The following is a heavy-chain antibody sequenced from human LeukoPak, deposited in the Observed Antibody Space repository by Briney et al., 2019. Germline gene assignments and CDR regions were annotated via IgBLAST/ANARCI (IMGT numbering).Heavy chain of an antibody. D-gene: IGHD2-2*01. V-gene: IGHV3-7*01. Sequence: GGSLRLPCAVSGYTFSIYCVSCVRHAPGKWREWVANIKQEGREKYYMHSGKGRFTISRDKAKNSLYLQMNSLRAEDTAVYYCARTRYRVVVPAVIDYWGQGTLVTVSS. CDR1: GYTFSIYC. CDR2: IKQEGREK. J-gene: IGHJ4*02. CDR3: ARTRYRVVVPAVIDY.